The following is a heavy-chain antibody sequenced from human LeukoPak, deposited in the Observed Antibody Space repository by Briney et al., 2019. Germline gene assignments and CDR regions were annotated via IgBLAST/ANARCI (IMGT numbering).Heavy chain of an antibody. CDR3: AKDGDGYHN. D-gene: IGHD3-9*01. CDR2: IKEDGSAQ. J-gene: IGHJ4*02. Sequence: GGSLRLSCVASGFTFSRDWMSWVRQAPGKGLEWVANIKEDGSAQYYSDSVKGRFTISRDNTKNSLYLQMNSLTAEDTAMYYCAKDGDGYHNWGQGALVTVSS. CDR1: GFTFSRDW. V-gene: IGHV3-7*01.